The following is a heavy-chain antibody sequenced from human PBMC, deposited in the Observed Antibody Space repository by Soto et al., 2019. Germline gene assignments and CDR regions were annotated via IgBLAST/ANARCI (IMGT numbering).Heavy chain of an antibody. CDR2: IFPSDSDT. CDR1: GYSFRSYW. CDR3: ATRENYFDY. V-gene: IGHV5-51*01. Sequence: GESLKISCQGSGYSFRSYWIGWVRQTPGKGLEWMGIIFPSDSDTRYSPSFQGQVTISVDKSISTAYLQWSSLKASDTAMYYCATRENYFDYWGQGTLVTVS. J-gene: IGHJ4*02.